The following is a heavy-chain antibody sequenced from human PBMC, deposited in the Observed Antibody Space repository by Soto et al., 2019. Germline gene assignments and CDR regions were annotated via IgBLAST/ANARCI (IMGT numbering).Heavy chain of an antibody. V-gene: IGHV3-7*04. CDR3: ARARCGGSCYRNYYYYMDV. CDR1: GFTFSSYW. D-gene: IGHD2-15*01. J-gene: IGHJ6*03. Sequence: GGSLRLSCAASGFTFSSYWMSWVRQAPGKGLEWVANIKQEGSEKYYVDSVKGRFTISRDNAKNSLYLQMNGLRAEDTAVYYCARARCGGSCYRNYYYYMDVWGKGTTVTVSS. CDR2: IKQEGSEK.